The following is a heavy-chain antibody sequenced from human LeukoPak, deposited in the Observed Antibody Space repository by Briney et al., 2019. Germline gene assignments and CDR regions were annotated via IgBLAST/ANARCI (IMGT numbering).Heavy chain of an antibody. J-gene: IGHJ3*02. Sequence: PGGSLRLSCAASGFIFNNYVMNWVRQAPGKGLEWVSSISGSGVHTYYADSVKGRFTISRDNAKNALYLQMNSLRAEDTAVYYCARERRVGARSAFDIWAQGTMVTVSS. CDR1: GFIFNNYV. D-gene: IGHD1-26*01. CDR2: ISGSGVHT. V-gene: IGHV3-23*01. CDR3: ARERRVGARSAFDI.